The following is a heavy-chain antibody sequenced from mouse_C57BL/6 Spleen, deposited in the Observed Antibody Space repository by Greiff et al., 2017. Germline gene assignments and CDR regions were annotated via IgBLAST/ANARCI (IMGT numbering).Heavy chain of an antibody. CDR3: ARGGLCDGYFDV. V-gene: IGHV1-52*01. Sequence: QVQLQQPGAELVRPGSSVKLSCKASGYTFTSYWMHWVKQRPIQGLEWIGNIYPSDSETNYNQKFKDKATLTVDKSSSTAYMQLSSLTSEDSAVYYCARGGLCDGYFDVWGTVTTVTVSS. J-gene: IGHJ1*03. CDR2: IYPSDSET. CDR1: GYTFTSYW. D-gene: IGHD2-3*01.